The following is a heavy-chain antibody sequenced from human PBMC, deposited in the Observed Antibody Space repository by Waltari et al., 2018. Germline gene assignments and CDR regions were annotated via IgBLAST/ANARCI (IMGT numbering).Heavy chain of an antibody. CDR1: GFTFSSYA. D-gene: IGHD6-19*01. V-gene: IGHV3-23*04. J-gene: IGHJ4*02. Sequence: EVQLVESGGGLVQPGGSLRLSCAASGFTFSSYAMSWVRQPPGKGLEWVSSIGGGGGSTYYGDSVKGRFTISRDNSKNTLYLQMNNLRAEDTAVYYCVKGYSGGGGWYYFDYWGQGTLVTVSS. CDR3: VKGYSGGGGWYYFDY. CDR2: IGGGGGST.